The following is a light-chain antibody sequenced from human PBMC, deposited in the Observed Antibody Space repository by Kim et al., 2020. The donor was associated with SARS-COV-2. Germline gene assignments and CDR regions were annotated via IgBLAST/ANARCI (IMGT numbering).Light chain of an antibody. Sequence: LSPGERATLSCRASQGISNYLAWYQQKPGQAPRLLIYDVSNRATGIPARFSGSGSGTDFTLTISSLAPEDFAVYYCQQRSQWPLTFGGGTKVDIK. CDR1: QGISNY. V-gene: IGKV3-11*01. J-gene: IGKJ4*01. CDR3: QQRSQWPLT. CDR2: DVS.